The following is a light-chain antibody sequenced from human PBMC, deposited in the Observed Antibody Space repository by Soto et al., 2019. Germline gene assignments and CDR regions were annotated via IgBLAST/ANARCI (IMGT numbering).Light chain of an antibody. CDR1: QSVLYNSNNKIY. CDR2: WAS. J-gene: IGKJ1*01. V-gene: IGKV4-1*01. Sequence: DIVMTQSPDSLAVSLGERATSNCKSSQSVLYNSNNKIYLAWYQHKPGQPPKLLIYWASTRESGVPDRFSGSGSGTDFTLTISSLQAEDVAVYYCQQYYSTPWTFGQGTKVDIK. CDR3: QQYYSTPWT.